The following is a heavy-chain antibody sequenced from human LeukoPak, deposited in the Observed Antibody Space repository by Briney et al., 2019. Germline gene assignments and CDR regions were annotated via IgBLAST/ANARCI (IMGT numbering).Heavy chain of an antibody. V-gene: IGHV4-30-4*01. CDR1: GGSLSSGDYY. J-gene: IGHJ5*02. CDR2: IYYSGST. D-gene: IGHD3-3*01. CDR3: ARGVSGSRVFDP. Sequence: SETLSLTCTVSGGSLSSGDYYWSWIRQPPGKGLEWIGYIYYSGSTYYNPSLKSRVTISVDTSKNQFSLKLSSVTAADTAVYYCARGVSGSRVFDPWGQGTLVTVSS.